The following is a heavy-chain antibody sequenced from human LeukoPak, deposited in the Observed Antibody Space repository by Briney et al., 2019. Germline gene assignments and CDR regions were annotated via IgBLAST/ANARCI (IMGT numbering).Heavy chain of an antibody. D-gene: IGHD6-6*01. V-gene: IGHV3-43*01. J-gene: IGHJ4*02. Sequence: GGSLRLSCAASGFTFDDYTMHWVRQAPGKGLEWVSLISWDGGSTYYADSVKGRFTISRDNSKNSLYLQMNSLRTEDTALYYCAKDSLGYSSSSLGYWGQGTLVTVSS. CDR3: AKDSLGYSSSSLGY. CDR2: ISWDGGST. CDR1: GFTFDDYT.